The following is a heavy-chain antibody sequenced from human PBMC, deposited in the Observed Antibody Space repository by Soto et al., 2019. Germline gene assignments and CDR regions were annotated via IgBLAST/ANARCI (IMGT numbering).Heavy chain of an antibody. V-gene: IGHV3-48*03. J-gene: IGHJ3*02. Sequence: EVQLVESGGGLVQPGGSLRLSCAASGFPFSNFEMNWVRQAPGKGLEWLSYISSSDGTIYYADSVQGRFTISRDNSKNTLYLQMNSLRAEDTAVYYCAREMGGSGWYQDAFDIWGQGTMVTVSS. CDR3: AREMGGSGWYQDAFDI. D-gene: IGHD6-19*01. CDR2: ISSSDGTI. CDR1: GFPFSNFE.